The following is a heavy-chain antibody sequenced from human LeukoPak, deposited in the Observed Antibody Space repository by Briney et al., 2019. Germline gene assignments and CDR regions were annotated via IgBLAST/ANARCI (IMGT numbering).Heavy chain of an antibody. CDR2: ISSSSSYI. CDR3: ARVGYCSSTSCSDAFDI. V-gene: IGHV3-21*01. J-gene: IGHJ3*02. Sequence: GGSLRLSCAASGFTLSSYSMNWVRQAPGKGLEWVSSISSSSSYIYYADSVKGRFTISRDNAKNSLYLQMNSLRAEDTAVYYCARVGYCSSTSCSDAFDIWGQGTMVTVSS. D-gene: IGHD2-2*01. CDR1: GFTLSSYS.